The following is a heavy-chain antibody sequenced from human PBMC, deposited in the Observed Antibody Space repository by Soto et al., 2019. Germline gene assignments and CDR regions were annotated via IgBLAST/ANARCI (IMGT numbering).Heavy chain of an antibody. CDR2: IYPSGNT. V-gene: IGHV4-30-4*02. D-gene: IGHD6-13*01. CDR1: DDSIRSADYY. CDR3: ARVMGVAAGGPLDY. J-gene: IGHJ4*02. Sequence: TSXTLSLTCTVSDDSIRSADYYWSWIRQPPGKGLEWIGEIYPSGNTNYNPSLKGRVTVSVDKSKNQFALKVTSVTAADTAVYYCARVMGVAAGGPLDYWGQGTLVTVSS.